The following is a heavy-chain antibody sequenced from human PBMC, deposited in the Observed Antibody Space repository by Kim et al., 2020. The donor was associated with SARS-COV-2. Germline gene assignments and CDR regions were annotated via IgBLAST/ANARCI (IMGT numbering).Heavy chain of an antibody. Sequence: GGSLRLSCAASGFTFSSYPMLWVRKAPGKGMEWVAVISYDGSHHYYADSVKGRFTFSRDNSKNTLYLQMNSLRPEDTAVYYCARAALMGPTYWFDPWGRRTQVTVSS. CDR2: ISYDGSHH. V-gene: IGHV3-30*04. D-gene: IGHD1-26*01. J-gene: IGHJ5*02. CDR3: ARAALMGPTYWFDP. CDR1: GFTFSSYP.